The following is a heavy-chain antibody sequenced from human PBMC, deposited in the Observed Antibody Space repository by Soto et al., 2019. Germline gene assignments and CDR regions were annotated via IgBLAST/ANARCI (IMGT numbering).Heavy chain of an antibody. CDR3: AREGGGAGGMDV. CDR2: IYYSGST. V-gene: IGHV4-59*01. D-gene: IGHD3-16*01. CDR1: GGSISSYY. Sequence: PSETLSLTCTVFGGSISSYYWSWIRQPPGEGLEWIGYIYYSGSTNYNPSLKSRVTISVDPSKNQFSLKLSSVTAADTAVYYCAREGGGAGGMDVWGQGTTVTVSS. J-gene: IGHJ6*02.